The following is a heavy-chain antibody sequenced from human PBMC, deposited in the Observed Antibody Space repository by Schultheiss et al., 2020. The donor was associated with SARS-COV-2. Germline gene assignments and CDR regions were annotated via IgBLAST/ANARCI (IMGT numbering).Heavy chain of an antibody. Sequence: GGSLRLSCAASGFTFSSYAMHWVRQAPGKGLEWVSSISSSSSYIYYLDSVKGRFTISRDNSKNTLYLQMNSLRADDTAVYYCARQGDYYYGMDVWGQGTTVTVSS. V-gene: IGHV3-21*01. CDR3: ARQGDYYYGMDV. CDR2: ISSSSSYI. J-gene: IGHJ6*02. CDR1: GFTFSSYA.